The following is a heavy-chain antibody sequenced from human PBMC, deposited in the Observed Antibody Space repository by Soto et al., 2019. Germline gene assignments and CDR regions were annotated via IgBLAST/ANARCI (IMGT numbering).Heavy chain of an antibody. Sequence: GASVKVSCKASGGTFSSCAISWVRQAPGQGLEWMGGIIPIFGTANYAQKFQGRVTITADESASTAYMELSSLRSEDTAVYYCARDLSLITMVRGVNEYYYYYGMDVWGQGTTVTVSS. V-gene: IGHV1-69*13. CDR2: IIPIFGTA. CDR1: GGTFSSCA. J-gene: IGHJ6*02. D-gene: IGHD3-10*01. CDR3: ARDLSLITMVRGVNEYYYYYGMDV.